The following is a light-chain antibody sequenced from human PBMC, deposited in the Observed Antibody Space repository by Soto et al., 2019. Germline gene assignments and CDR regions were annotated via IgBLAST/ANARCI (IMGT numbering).Light chain of an antibody. CDR2: AAS. CDR3: QQSYNTFPI. J-gene: IGKJ4*01. V-gene: IGKV1-39*01. CDR1: QSINTF. Sequence: DIQLTQSPSSLSASVGDRVTITCRASQSINTFLNWYQHKPGNAPRLLIYAASNLQGGVPSRFSGSGSGTDFTLTIGSLLPEDFATYYCQQSYNTFPIFCGGTKVEIK.